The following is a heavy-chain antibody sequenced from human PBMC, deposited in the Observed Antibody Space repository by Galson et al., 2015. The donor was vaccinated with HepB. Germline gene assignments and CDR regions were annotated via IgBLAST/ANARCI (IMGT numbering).Heavy chain of an antibody. Sequence: SLRLSCAASGFTFNGYSMNWVRQAPGKGLEWLSYISSSSSTTIYYADAVKGRFTISRDNAKSSLYLQMNSLRADDTAVYYCARERGSIFSQLFYFDYWGQGALVTGSS. V-gene: IGHV3-48*04. CDR1: GFTFNGYS. CDR3: ARERGSIFSQLFYFDY. CDR2: ISSSSSTTI. D-gene: IGHD3-9*01. J-gene: IGHJ4*02.